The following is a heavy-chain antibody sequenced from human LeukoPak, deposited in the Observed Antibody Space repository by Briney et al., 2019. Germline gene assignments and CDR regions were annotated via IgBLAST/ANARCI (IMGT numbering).Heavy chain of an antibody. CDR1: GGSISSSSYY. J-gene: IGHJ3*02. D-gene: IGHD5-24*01. CDR2: IYYSGST. Sequence: SETLSLTCTVSGGSISSSSYYWGLIRQPPGKGLEWIGSIYYSGSTYYNPSLKSRVTISVDTSKNQFSLKLSSVTAADTAVYYCASGQVPTGDCYNEEADAFDIWGQGTMVTVSS. CDR3: ASGQVPTGDCYNEEADAFDI. V-gene: IGHV4-39*07.